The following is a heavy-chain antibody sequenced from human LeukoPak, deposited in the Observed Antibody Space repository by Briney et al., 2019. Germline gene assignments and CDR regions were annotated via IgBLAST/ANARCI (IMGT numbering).Heavy chain of an antibody. Sequence: GASVKVSCKASGYTFTSYGISWVRQAPGQGLEWMGWISAYNGNTNYAQKLQGRVTMTTDTSTSTAYMELRSLRSDDTAVYYCARVVGPRGYYGSGAEPDYYGMDVWGKGTTVTVSS. CDR1: GYTFTSYG. CDR2: ISAYNGNT. D-gene: IGHD3-10*01. J-gene: IGHJ6*04. CDR3: ARVVGPRGYYGSGAEPDYYGMDV. V-gene: IGHV1-18*04.